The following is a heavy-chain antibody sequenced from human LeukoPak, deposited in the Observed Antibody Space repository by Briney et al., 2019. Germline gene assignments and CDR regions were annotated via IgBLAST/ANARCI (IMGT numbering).Heavy chain of an antibody. CDR2: INHSGST. J-gene: IGHJ5*02. D-gene: IGHD2-2*01. Sequence: SETLSLTCAVYGGSFSGYYWSWIRQPPEKGLEWIGEINHSGSTNYNPSLKSRVTISVDTSKNQFSLKLSSVTAADTAVYYCARAVGYCSSTSCYNGRFFDPWGQGTLVTVSS. V-gene: IGHV4-34*01. CDR3: ARAVGYCSSTSCYNGRFFDP. CDR1: GGSFSGYY.